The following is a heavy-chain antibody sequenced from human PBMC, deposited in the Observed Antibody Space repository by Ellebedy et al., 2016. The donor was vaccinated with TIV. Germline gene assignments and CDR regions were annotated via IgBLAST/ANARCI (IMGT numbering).Heavy chain of an antibody. CDR3: ASEPFGFGNGQKYGMDV. CDR2: IDHSGTT. D-gene: IGHD1-1*01. V-gene: IGHV4-59*01. Sequence: MPGGSLRLSCTVPAGSINGNYWTWSRQSPGNALEWIGEIDHSGTTKYKPSLNRRVTMSVDTSKKQISLKLRPVTAADTAVYSCASEPFGFGNGQKYGMDVWGHGTTVTVSS. J-gene: IGHJ6*02. CDR1: AGSINGNY.